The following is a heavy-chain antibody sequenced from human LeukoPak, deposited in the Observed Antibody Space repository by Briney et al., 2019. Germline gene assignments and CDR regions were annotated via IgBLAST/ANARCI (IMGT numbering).Heavy chain of an antibody. V-gene: IGHV3-48*01. D-gene: IGHD6-19*01. CDR3: ARYRSGGSRGFDY. J-gene: IGHJ4*02. CDR2: ISGSSSTI. Sequence: PGGSLRLSCAASGFAFSGYSLNSVRQAPGKGLEWVSYISGSSSTIYYADSVKDRFTISRDNAKNSLYLQMNSLRAEDTAVYYCARYRSGGSRGFDYWGQGTLVTVSS. CDR1: GFAFSGYS.